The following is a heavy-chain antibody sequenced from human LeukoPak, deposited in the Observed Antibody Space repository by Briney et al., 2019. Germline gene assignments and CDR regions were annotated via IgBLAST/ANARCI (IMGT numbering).Heavy chain of an antibody. D-gene: IGHD6-13*01. J-gene: IGHJ4*02. CDR2: IYYSGST. Sequence: SETLSLTCTASGGSISSSSYYWGWIRQPPGKGLEWIGSIYYSGSTYYNPSLKSRVTISVDTSKNQFSLKLSSVTAADTAVYYCARALQRGSSWNYWGQGTLVTVSS. CDR3: ARALQRGSSWNY. V-gene: IGHV4-39*07. CDR1: GGSISSSSYY.